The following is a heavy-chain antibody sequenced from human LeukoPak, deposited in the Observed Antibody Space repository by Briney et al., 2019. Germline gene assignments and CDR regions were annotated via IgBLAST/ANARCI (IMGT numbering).Heavy chain of an antibody. Sequence: SETLSLTCTVSGGSISSGGYYWSWIRQHPGKGLEWIGYIYYSGSTYYNPSLKSRVTISVDTSKNQFSLKLSSVTAADTAVYYCARWGDIVVVPAAYLPTQPAFDYWGQGTLVTVSS. CDR2: IYYSGST. V-gene: IGHV4-31*03. CDR3: ARWGDIVVVPAAYLPTQPAFDY. CDR1: GGSISSGGYY. D-gene: IGHD2-2*01. J-gene: IGHJ4*02.